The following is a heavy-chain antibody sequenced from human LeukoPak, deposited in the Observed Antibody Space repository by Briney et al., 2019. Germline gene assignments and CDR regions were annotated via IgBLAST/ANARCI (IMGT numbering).Heavy chain of an antibody. CDR3: ARDRQVRVGYSSSWYLR. Sequence: PSGTLSLTCAVSGGSISSSNWWSWVRQPPGKGLEWIGEIYHSGSTNYNPSLKSRVTISVDKSKNQFSLKLSSVTAADTAVYYCARDRQVRVGYSSSWYLRWGRGTLVTVSS. V-gene: IGHV4-4*02. J-gene: IGHJ4*02. CDR1: GGSISSSNW. D-gene: IGHD6-13*01. CDR2: IYHSGST.